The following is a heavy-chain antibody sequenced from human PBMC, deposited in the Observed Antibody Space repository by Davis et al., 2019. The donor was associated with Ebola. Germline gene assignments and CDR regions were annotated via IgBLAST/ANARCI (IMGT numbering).Heavy chain of an antibody. J-gene: IGHJ4*02. D-gene: IGHD4-17*01. CDR1: GFTFSSYG. Sequence: PGGSLRLSCAASGFTFSSYGMHWVRQAPGKGLEWVSSISSSSSYIYYADSVKGRFTISRDNAKNSLYLQMNSLRAEDTAVYYCARVTTVTTMAFDYWGQGTLVTVSS. V-gene: IGHV3-21*01. CDR3: ARVTTVTTMAFDY. CDR2: ISSSSSYI.